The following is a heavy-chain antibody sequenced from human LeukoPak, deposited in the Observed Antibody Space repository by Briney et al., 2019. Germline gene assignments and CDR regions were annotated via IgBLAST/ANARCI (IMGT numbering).Heavy chain of an antibody. V-gene: IGHV4-4*07. D-gene: IGHD5-12*01. Sequence: PSETLSLTCTVSGGSISSYYWSWIRQPAGKGLEWIGRIYTSGSTNYNPSLKSRVTMSVDTSKNQFSLKLSSVTAADTAVYYCARGARWLPPYYFDYWGQGTLVTVSS. CDR2: IYTSGST. CDR3: ARGARWLPPYYFDY. CDR1: GGSISSYY. J-gene: IGHJ4*02.